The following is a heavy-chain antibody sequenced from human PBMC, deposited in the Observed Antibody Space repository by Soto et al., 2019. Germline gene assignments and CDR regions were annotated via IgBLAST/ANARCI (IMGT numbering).Heavy chain of an antibody. CDR2: ISSSGDNT. CDR3: AKDPQGRLPDQFDY. CDR1: GFTFSSYA. J-gene: IGHJ4*02. V-gene: IGHV3-23*01. Sequence: GGSLRLSCAASGFTFSSYAMTWVRQAPAKGLEWVSAISSSGDNTYYADSVKGRFTISRDNSKNTLYLQMDSLRAEDTAVYYCAKDPQGRLPDQFDYWGQGTLVTVSS. D-gene: IGHD6-6*01.